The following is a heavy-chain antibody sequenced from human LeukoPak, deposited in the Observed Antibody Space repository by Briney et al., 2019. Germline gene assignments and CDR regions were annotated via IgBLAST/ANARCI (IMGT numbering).Heavy chain of an antibody. V-gene: IGHV1-18*01. Sequence: GASVKVSSKASGYTFTSYGISWVRQAPGQGLEWMGWISAYIGNTNYAQKLQGRVTMTTDTSTSTAYMELRSLRSDDTAVYYCARGGQGDYYDSSGYYKLAYDYWGQGTLVTVSS. CDR1: GYTFTSYG. CDR3: ARGGQGDYYDSSGYYKLAYDY. J-gene: IGHJ4*02. D-gene: IGHD3-22*01. CDR2: ISAYIGNT.